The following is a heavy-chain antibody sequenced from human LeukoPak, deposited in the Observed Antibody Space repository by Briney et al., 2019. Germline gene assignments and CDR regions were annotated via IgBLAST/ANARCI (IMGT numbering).Heavy chain of an antibody. V-gene: IGHV1-8*02. J-gene: IGHJ4*02. CDR2: MNPNSGNT. CDR1: GGTFSSYA. D-gene: IGHD5-18*01. CDR3: AGGYSYGSFDY. Sequence: ASVKVSCKASGGTFSSYAINWVRQATGQGLGWMGWMNPNSGNTGYAQKFQGRVTMTRNTSISTAYMELSSLRSEDTAVYYCAGGYSYGSFDYWGQGTLVTVSS.